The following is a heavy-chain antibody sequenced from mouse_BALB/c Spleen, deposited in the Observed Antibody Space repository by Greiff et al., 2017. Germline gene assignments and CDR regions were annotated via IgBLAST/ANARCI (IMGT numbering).Heavy chain of an antibody. J-gene: IGHJ4*01. CDR1: GFSLTSYG. CDR2: IWSGGST. D-gene: IGHD2-1*01. Sequence: VKLVESGPGLVQPSQSLSITCTVSGFSLTSYGVHWVRQSPGKGLEWLGVIWSGGSTDYNAAFISRLSISKDNSKSQVFFKMNSLQADDTAIYYCARREDLLYYAMDYWGQGTSVTVSS. CDR3: ARREDLLYYAMDY. V-gene: IGHV2-4-1*01.